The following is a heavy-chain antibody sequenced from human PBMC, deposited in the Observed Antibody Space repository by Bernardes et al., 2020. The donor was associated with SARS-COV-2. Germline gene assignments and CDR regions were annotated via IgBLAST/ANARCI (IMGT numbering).Heavy chain of an antibody. D-gene: IGHD3-3*01. J-gene: IGHJ6*04. CDR2: ISSSSSTI. CDR3: ASTTGVAEIYYYGMDV. V-gene: IGHV3-48*01. CDR1: GFTFSSYS. Sequence: GGSLRLSCAASGFTFSSYSMNWVRQAPGKGLEWVSYISSSSSTIYYADSVKGRFTISRDNAKNSLYLQMNSLRAEDTAVYYCASTTGVAEIYYYGMDVWGKETTVTVSS.